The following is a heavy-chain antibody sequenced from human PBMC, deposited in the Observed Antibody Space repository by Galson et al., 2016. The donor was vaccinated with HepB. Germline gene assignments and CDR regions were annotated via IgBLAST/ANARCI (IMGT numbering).Heavy chain of an antibody. D-gene: IGHD2-21*01. CDR2: INPSRGST. CDR1: GYIFTAHY. Sequence: SVKVSCKASGYIFTAHYMHWVRQAPGQGLEWMGIINPSRGSTSYTQKFHGRITMTSDSSTNTVYMELSSLTYEDTAVYLCARAASEIPRVISDSWGQGSLVIVSS. CDR3: ARAASEIPRVISDS. J-gene: IGHJ4*02. V-gene: IGHV1-46*01.